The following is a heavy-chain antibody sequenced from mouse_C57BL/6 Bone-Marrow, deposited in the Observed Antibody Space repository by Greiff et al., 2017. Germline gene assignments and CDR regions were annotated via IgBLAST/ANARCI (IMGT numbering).Heavy chain of an antibody. CDR1: GFNIKDDY. V-gene: IGHV14-4*01. D-gene: IGHD1-1*01. Sequence: VQLQQSGAELVRPGASVKLSCTASGFNIKDDYMHWVKQRPEQGLEWIGWIDPENGDTEYASKFQGKAPITADTSSNTAYLKLSSLTSEDTAVYYCTVVTTVVEGAWFAYWGQGTLVTVSA. J-gene: IGHJ3*01. CDR2: IDPENGDT. CDR3: TVVTTVVEGAWFAY.